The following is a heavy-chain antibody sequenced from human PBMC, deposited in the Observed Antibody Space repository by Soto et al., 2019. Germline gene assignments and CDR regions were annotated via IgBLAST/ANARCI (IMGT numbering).Heavy chain of an antibody. Sequence: PETLSLTCTVSGGSISSSSYYWGWIRQPPGKGLEWIGSIYYSGSTYYNPSLKSRVTISVDTSKNQFSLKLSSVTAADTAVYYCARRSIAARLGDDYWGQGTLVTVSS. D-gene: IGHD6-6*01. CDR1: GGSISSSSYY. CDR2: IYYSGST. CDR3: ARRSIAARLGDDY. V-gene: IGHV4-39*01. J-gene: IGHJ4*02.